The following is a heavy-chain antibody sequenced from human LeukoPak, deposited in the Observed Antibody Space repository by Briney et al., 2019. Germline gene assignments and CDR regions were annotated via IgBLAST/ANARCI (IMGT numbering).Heavy chain of an antibody. D-gene: IGHD5-24*01. CDR2: ISSSSSYI. V-gene: IGHV3-21*01. CDR1: GFTFSSYS. CDR3: AEDKEMATEH. Sequence: GGSLRLSCAASGFTFSSYSMNWVRQAPGKGLEWVSSISSSSSYIYYADSVKGRFTISRDNAKNSLYLQMNSLRAEDTAVYYCAEDKEMATEHWGQGTLVTVSS. J-gene: IGHJ1*01.